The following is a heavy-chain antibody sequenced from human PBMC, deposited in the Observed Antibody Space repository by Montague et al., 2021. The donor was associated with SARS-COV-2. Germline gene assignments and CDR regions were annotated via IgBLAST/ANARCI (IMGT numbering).Heavy chain of an antibody. Sequence: SETLSLTCTVSGGSISSYYWSWIRQPPGKGLQWIGYTYNNGSTNCNTSLKSRVTLSIDTSKNQFSLKLTSVTAADTAVYYCARGGGDSADYYYYAMDVWGLGTPVTVSS. D-gene: IGHD2-21*02. V-gene: IGHV4-59*01. CDR2: TYNNGST. CDR1: GGSISSYY. J-gene: IGHJ6*02. CDR3: ARGGGDSADYYYYAMDV.